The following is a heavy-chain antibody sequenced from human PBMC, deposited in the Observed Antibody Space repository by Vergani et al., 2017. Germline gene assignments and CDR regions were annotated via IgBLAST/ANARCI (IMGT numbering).Heavy chain of an antibody. CDR1: GYTLTELS. CDR2: FDPEDGET. Sequence: QVQLVQSGAEVKKPGASVKVSCKVSGYTLTELSMHWVRQAPGEGLEWMGGFDPEDGETIYAQKFQGRVTMTEDTSTDTAYMELSILRSEDTAVCYCATGKPTWSPQYYFEYWGQGTLVTVSS. CDR3: ATGKPTWSPQYYFEY. D-gene: IGHD2-15*01. V-gene: IGHV1-24*01. J-gene: IGHJ4*02.